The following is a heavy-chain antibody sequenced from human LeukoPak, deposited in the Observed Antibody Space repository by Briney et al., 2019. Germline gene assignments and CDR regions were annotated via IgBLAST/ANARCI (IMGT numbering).Heavy chain of an antibody. Sequence: PWETLSLTCTVSGGSISSYYWSWIRQPAGKGLEWIGRIYTSGSTNYNPSLKSRVTMSVDTSKNQFSLKLSSVTAADTAVYYCARDRGVINRGDWFDPWGQGTLVTVSS. V-gene: IGHV4-4*07. CDR2: IYTSGST. D-gene: IGHD3-10*01. CDR1: GGSISSYY. CDR3: ARDRGVINRGDWFDP. J-gene: IGHJ5*02.